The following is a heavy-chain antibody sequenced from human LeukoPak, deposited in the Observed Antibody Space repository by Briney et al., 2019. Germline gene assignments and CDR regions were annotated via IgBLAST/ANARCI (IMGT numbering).Heavy chain of an antibody. CDR3: ARDYDILTGSYWFDP. Sequence: GGSLRLSCAASGFTFSSYAMHWVRQAPGKGLEWVAVISYDGSNKYYADSVKGRFTISRDNSKNTLYLQMNSLRAEDTAVYYCARDYDILTGSYWFDPWGQGTLVTVSS. D-gene: IGHD3-9*01. CDR2: ISYDGSNK. CDR1: GFTFSSYA. J-gene: IGHJ5*02. V-gene: IGHV3-30*04.